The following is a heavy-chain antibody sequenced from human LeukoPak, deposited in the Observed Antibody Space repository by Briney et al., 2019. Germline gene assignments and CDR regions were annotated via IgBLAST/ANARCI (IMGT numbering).Heavy chain of an antibody. CDR3: VRNGPGTLGYCSSTSCCGYYYMDV. CDR2: MNPNSGNT. V-gene: IGHV1-8*01. J-gene: IGHJ6*03. CDR1: GYTFTSYD. Sequence: ASVKVSCKASGYTFTSYDINWVRQATGQGLEWMGRMNPNSGNTGYAQKSQGRVTVARNTSISTAYMELSSLRSEDTAVYYCVRNGPGTLGYCSSTSCCGYYYMDVWGKGTTVTLSS. D-gene: IGHD2-2*01.